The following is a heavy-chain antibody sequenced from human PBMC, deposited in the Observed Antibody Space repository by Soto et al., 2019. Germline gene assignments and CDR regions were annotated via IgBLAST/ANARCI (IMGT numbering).Heavy chain of an antibody. D-gene: IGHD4-17*01. CDR2: FYYSGST. CDR3: ARRYGYAFDI. Sequence: QVQLQESGPGMVKPSETLSLTCTVSGGSISSYYWRWIRQPPGKGLEWIEYFYYSGSTNYNPSLKSRVTISVDTSKNQFALKLSSVTAADTAVYYCARRYGYAFDIWGQGTMVTVSS. CDR1: GGSISSYY. V-gene: IGHV4-59*01. J-gene: IGHJ3*02.